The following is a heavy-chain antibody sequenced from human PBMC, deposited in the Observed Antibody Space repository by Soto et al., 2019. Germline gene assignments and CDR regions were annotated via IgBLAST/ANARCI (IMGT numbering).Heavy chain of an antibody. Sequence: VQLVESGGGVVQPGRSLRLSCAASGFTFSSYAMHWVRQAPGKGLEWVAVISYDGSNKYYADSVKGRFTISRDNSKNTLYLQMNSLRAEDTAVYYCARDSGSYYGSGSTPYYYYGMDLWGQGTTVTVSS. D-gene: IGHD3-10*01. V-gene: IGHV3-30-3*01. CDR2: ISYDGSNK. CDR1: GFTFSSYA. CDR3: ARDSGSYYGSGSTPYYYYGMDL. J-gene: IGHJ6*02.